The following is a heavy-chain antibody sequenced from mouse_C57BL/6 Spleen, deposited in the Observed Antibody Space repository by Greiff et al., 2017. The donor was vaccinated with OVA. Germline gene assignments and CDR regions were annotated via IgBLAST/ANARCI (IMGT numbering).Heavy chain of an antibody. CDR1: GYTFTSYW. D-gene: IGHD1-1*01. CDR2: IDPSDIYT. V-gene: IGHV1-59*01. Sequence: QVQLQQPGAELVRPGTSVKLSCKASGYTFTSYWMHWVKQRPGQGLEWIGVIDPSDIYTNYNQKFKGKATLTVDTSSSTAYMQLSSLTSEDSAVYYCARNYYGSSYNWYFDVWGTGTTVTVSS. J-gene: IGHJ1*03. CDR3: ARNYYGSSYNWYFDV.